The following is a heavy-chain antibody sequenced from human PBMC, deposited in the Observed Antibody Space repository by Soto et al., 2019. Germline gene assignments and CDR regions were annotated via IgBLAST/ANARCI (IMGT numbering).Heavy chain of an antibody. Sequence: GGSLRLSCAASGFTFSGYSMNWVRQAPGKGLEWVSYISSNSSTIYYADSVKGRFTISRDNAKNSLYLQMNSLRAEDTAVYYCAGWYSSGWVSHSYYMDFWGKGITVTLSS. CDR3: AGWYSSGWVSHSYYMDF. CDR1: GFTFSGYS. J-gene: IGHJ6*03. D-gene: IGHD6-19*01. CDR2: ISSNSSTI. V-gene: IGHV3-48*01.